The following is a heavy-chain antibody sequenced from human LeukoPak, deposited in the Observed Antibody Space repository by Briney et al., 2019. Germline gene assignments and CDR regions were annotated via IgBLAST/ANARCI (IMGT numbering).Heavy chain of an antibody. D-gene: IGHD5-12*01. CDR3: ARTVATIEPYYFDF. V-gene: IGHV4-59*08. Sequence: TETLSLTCTLSGGPISRFYWRWIRQPPGRALEWSGYIYYSGSTNYNPPFKSRVTISVDTSKKQFSLKLSSVTAADTAVYYCARTVATIEPYYFDFWGQGTLVTVSS. CDR1: GGPISRFY. J-gene: IGHJ4*02. CDR2: IYYSGST.